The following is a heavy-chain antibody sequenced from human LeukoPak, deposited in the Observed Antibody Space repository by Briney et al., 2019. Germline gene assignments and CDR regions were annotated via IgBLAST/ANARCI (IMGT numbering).Heavy chain of an antibody. CDR3: ARLGYCSSTSCSPFDY. CDR2: IIPIFGTA. V-gene: IGHV1-69*13. J-gene: IGHJ4*02. Sequence: AASVKVSCKASGGTFSSYAISWVRQAPGQGLEWMGGIIPIFGTANYAQKFQGRVTITADESTSTAYMELSSLRSEDTAVYYCARLGYCSSTSCSPFDYWGQGTLVTVSS. D-gene: IGHD2-2*01. CDR1: GGTFSSYA.